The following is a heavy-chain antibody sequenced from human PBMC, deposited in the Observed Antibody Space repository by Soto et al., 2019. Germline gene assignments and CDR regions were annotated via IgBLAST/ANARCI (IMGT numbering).Heavy chain of an antibody. CDR3: ARALPGIAAAGRGYYYYSGMDV. Sequence: SVKVSCKASGGTFSSYAISWVRQAPGQGLEWMGGIIPIFGTANYAQKFQGRATITADESTSTAYMELSSLRSEDTAVYYCARALPGIAAAGRGYYYYSGMDVWGQGTTGTAP. CDR2: IIPIFGTA. D-gene: IGHD6-13*01. V-gene: IGHV1-69*13. J-gene: IGHJ6*02. CDR1: GGTFSSYA.